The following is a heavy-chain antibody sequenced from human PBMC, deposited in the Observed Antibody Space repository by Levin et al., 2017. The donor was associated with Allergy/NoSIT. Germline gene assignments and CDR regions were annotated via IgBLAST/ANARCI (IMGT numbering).Heavy chain of an antibody. D-gene: IGHD3-9*01. Sequence: LRLSCTVSGGSISNNDYYWSWIRQPPGKGLEWIGYIYYSGTTYYNPSLKSRVTMSIDTSRNQFSLRLNSVTAADTAVYYCARVVDYDILAGYYSPYYFDYWGQGTLVTVSS. J-gene: IGHJ4*02. V-gene: IGHV4-30-4*01. CDR1: GGSISNNDYY. CDR3: ARVVDYDILAGYYSPYYFDY. CDR2: IYYSGTT.